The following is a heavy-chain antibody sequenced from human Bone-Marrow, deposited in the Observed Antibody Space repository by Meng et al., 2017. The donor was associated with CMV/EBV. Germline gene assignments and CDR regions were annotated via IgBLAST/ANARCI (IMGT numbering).Heavy chain of an antibody. V-gene: IGHV1-2*02. CDR3: ARDLRKGLRRGSYDYVDY. CDR1: GFTFSSYG. D-gene: IGHD1-26*01. J-gene: IGHJ4*02. CDR2: INPNSGGT. Sequence: GESLKISCAASGFTFSSYGMHWVRQAPGKGLEWVGWINPNSGGTNYAQKFQGRVTMTRDTSISTAYMELSRLRSDDTAVYYCARDLRKGLRRGSYDYVDYWGQGTLVTVSS.